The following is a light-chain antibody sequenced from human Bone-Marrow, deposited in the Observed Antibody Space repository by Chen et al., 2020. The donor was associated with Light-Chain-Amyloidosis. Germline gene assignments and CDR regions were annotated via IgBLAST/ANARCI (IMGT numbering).Light chain of an antibody. Sequence: YELTQPPSVSVSPAQTARITCSGDDLPTKYAYWYQQKPGQAPVLVIHRDTERPSGISERFSGSSPGTTATLTISGVQAEDEADYHCQSADSSGTYEVIFGGGTKLTVL. J-gene: IGLJ2*01. CDR2: RDT. CDR3: QSADSSGTYEVI. CDR1: DLPTKY. V-gene: IGLV3-25*03.